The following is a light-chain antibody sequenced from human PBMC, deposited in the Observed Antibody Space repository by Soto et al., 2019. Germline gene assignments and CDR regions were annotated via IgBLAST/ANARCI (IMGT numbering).Light chain of an antibody. CDR1: SSDVGGFNS. CDR3: SSYTGGNPSYV. V-gene: IGLV2-8*01. J-gene: IGLJ1*01. Sequence: QSALTQPPSASGSPGQSVTISCTGTSSDVGGFNSVSWYQQHPGKAPKLMIYEVTIRPSGVSDRFSGSKSGNTASLTVSGLQAEDEADYYCSSYTGGNPSYVFGTGTKLT. CDR2: EVT.